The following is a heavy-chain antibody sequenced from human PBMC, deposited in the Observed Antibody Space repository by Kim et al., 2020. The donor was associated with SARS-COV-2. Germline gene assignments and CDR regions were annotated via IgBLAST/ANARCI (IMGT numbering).Heavy chain of an antibody. V-gene: IGHV4-34*01. Sequence: SETLSLTCAVYGGSFSGYYWSWIRQPPGKGLEWIGEINHSGSTNYNPSLKSRVTISVDTSKNQFSLKLSSVTAADTAVYYCARGLPMATIRAFDIWGQGT. CDR3: ARGLPMATIRAFDI. CDR2: INHSGST. CDR1: GGSFSGYY. J-gene: IGHJ3*02. D-gene: IGHD5-12*01.